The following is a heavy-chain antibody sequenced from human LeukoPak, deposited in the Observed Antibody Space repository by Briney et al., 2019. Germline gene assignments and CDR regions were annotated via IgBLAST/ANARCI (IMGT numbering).Heavy chain of an antibody. CDR1: GFTFSSYW. V-gene: IGHV3-7*01. D-gene: IGHD3-22*01. CDR3: ARDYDRNAFDI. J-gene: IGHJ3*02. CDR2: IKQDGSEK. Sequence: SGGSLRLSCAASGFTFSSYWMSWVRQAPGKGLEWVANIKQDGSEKYYVDSVKGRFTISRDNAKNSLYLQVNSLRAEDTAVYYCARDYDRNAFDIWGQGTMVTVSS.